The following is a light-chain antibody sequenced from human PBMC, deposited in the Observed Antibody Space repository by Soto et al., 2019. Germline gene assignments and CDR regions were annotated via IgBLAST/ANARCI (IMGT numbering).Light chain of an antibody. CDR1: QSVSSSY. J-gene: IGKJ1*01. V-gene: IGKV3-20*01. CDR3: QQYGSSPPWT. CDR2: GAS. Sequence: EIVLTQSPGTLSLSPGERATLSCRASQSVSSSYLARYQQKPGQAPRLLIYGASSGATGIPDRFSGSGSGTDFALTISRREPEDFAVYYCQQYGSSPPWTFGQGTKLEIK.